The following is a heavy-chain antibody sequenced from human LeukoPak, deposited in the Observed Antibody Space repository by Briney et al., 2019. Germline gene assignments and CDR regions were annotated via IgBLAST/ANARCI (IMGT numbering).Heavy chain of an antibody. CDR2: INPSGGST. CDR3: ARWLEYCSRTSCYYFDY. CDR1: GYTFTSYY. V-gene: IGHV1-46*01. Sequence: ASVKVSCKASGYTFTSYYMHWVRQAPGQGLEWMGIINPSGGSTSYAQKFQGRVTMTRDTSTSTVYMELSSLRSEDTAVYYCARWLEYCSRTSCYYFDYWGQGTLVTVSS. D-gene: IGHD2-2*01. J-gene: IGHJ4*02.